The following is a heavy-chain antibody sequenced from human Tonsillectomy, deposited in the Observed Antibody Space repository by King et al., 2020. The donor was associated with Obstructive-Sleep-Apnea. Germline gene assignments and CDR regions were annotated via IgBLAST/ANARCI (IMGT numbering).Heavy chain of an antibody. CDR3: ARRYTSMDV. D-gene: IGHD1-14*01. CDR1: GFTFSSYT. CDR2: ISSSSSTI. Sequence: EVQLVESGGGLVQPGGSLRLSCAASGFTFSSYTMNWVRQAPGKGLEWVSYISSSSSTIYYADSVKGRFTISRDNAKNSLYLQMNSLRAEDTAVYYCARRYTSMDVWGQGTTVTVSS. V-gene: IGHV3-48*01. J-gene: IGHJ6*02.